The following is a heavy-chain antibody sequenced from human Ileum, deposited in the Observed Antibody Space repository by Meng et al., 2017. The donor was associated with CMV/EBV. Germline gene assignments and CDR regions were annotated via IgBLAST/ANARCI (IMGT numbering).Heavy chain of an antibody. CDR2: IYTTGTT. V-gene: IGHV4-61*02. CDR3: ARGANGFNLGFFDS. D-gene: IGHD5-24*01. CDR1: GDSVSGGTYS. J-gene: IGHJ4*02. Sequence: VQLQGSGPGLVKPSPTLSLTCTVSGDSVSGGTYSWNWIRQPAGKGLEWIGRIYTTGTTNYNPSLKSRVIISSDTSNNQFSLELTSVTAADTAVYYCARGANGFNLGFFDSWGQGSLVTVSS.